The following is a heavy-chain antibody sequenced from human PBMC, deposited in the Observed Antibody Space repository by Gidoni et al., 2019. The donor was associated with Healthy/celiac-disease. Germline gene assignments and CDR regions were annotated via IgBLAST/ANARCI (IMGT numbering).Heavy chain of an antibody. D-gene: IGHD1-26*01. CDR2: INHSGST. V-gene: IGHV4-34*01. CDR3: ARGYRRRFDP. CDR1: GGSFSGYY. Sequence: QVQLQQWGAGLLKPSETLSLTCAVYGGSFSGYYWSWIRQPPGKGLEWIGEINHSGSTNYNPSLKSRVTISVDTSKNQFSLKLSSVTAADTAVYYCARGYRRRFDPWGQGTLVTVSS. J-gene: IGHJ5*02.